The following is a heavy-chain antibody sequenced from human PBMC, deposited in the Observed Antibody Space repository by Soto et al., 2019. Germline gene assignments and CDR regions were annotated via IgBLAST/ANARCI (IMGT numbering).Heavy chain of an antibody. J-gene: IGHJ6*02. CDR1: GFTISSYS. CDR3: ARLLRNYYYYGMDV. V-gene: IGHV3-48*02. Sequence: EVQLVESGGGLVQPGGSLRLSCAASGFTISSYSMNGVRQAPGKGLEWVSYISSSSSTIYYADSVKGRFTISRDNAKNSLYLQMNSLRDEDTAVYYCARLLRNYYYYGMDVWGQGTTVTVSS. D-gene: IGHD3-16*01. CDR2: ISSSSSTI.